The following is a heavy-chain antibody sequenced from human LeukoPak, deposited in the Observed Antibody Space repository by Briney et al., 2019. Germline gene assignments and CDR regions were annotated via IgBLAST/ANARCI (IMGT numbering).Heavy chain of an antibody. CDR3: ARWMATVTTPDY. J-gene: IGHJ4*02. Sequence: ASVKVSCKASGYTFNGFYSHWVRQAPGQGLEWMGWINPNSGGTNYAQKFQGRVTMTRDTSISTAYMELSRLRSDDTAVYYCARWMATVTTPDYWGQGTLVTVSS. V-gene: IGHV1-2*02. CDR1: GYTFNGFY. D-gene: IGHD4-11*01. CDR2: INPNSGGT.